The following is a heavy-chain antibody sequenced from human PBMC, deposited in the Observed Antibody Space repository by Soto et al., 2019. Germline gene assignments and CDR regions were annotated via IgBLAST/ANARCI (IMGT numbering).Heavy chain of an antibody. J-gene: IGHJ5*02. Sequence: SETLSLTCTVSGGSISRYYWNWIRQPPGKGLEWIGYIYYSGSTNYNPSLKSRVTISVDTSKNQFSLKLSSATAADTAVYYCARDPGSGSYYGWFDPWGQGTLVTVS. CDR1: GGSISRYY. CDR2: IYYSGST. V-gene: IGHV4-59*01. CDR3: ARDPGSGSYYGWFDP. D-gene: IGHD3-10*01.